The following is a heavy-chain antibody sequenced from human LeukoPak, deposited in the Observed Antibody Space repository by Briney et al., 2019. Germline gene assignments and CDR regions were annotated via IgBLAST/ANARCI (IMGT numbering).Heavy chain of an antibody. D-gene: IGHD3-10*01. CDR2: ISGSGGST. CDR1: GFTFSSYA. Sequence: PGGSLRLSCAASGFTFSSYAMSWVRQAPGKGLEWVSAISGSGGSTYYADSVKGRFTISRDNSKNTLYLQMNSLRAEDTAVYYCAKGEAKLYYYGSGRSDYWGQGTLVTVSS. CDR3: AKGEAKLYYYGSGRSDY. J-gene: IGHJ4*02. V-gene: IGHV3-23*01.